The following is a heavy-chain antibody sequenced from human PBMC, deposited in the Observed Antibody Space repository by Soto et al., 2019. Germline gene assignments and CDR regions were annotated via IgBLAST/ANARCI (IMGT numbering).Heavy chain of an antibody. CDR3: AKDSPYSASYKEDGFDI. Sequence: GGSLRLSCSASGFTFSSYAMHWVRQAPGKGLEYVSAISGSGGSTYHADSVNGRFTISRDNSKNTVFLQMNSLRAEDTAVYYCAKDSPYSASYKEDGFDIWGQGSLVTVSS. CDR2: ISGSGGST. D-gene: IGHD1-26*01. V-gene: IGHV3-64*04. CDR1: GFTFSSYA. J-gene: IGHJ3*02.